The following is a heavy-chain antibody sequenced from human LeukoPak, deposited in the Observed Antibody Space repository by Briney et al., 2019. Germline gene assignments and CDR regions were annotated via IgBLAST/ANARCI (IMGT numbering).Heavy chain of an antibody. D-gene: IGHD3-10*01. CDR1: GYTFTGYY. V-gene: IGHV1-2*02. Sequence: ASVKVSCKASGYTFTGYYMHWVRHAPGQGLEWMGWINPNSGGTNYAQKFQGRVTMTRDTSISTAYMELSRLRSDDTAVYYCARGGVVRGVILILYYFDYWGQGTLVTVSS. J-gene: IGHJ4*02. CDR3: ARGGVVRGVILILYYFDY. CDR2: INPNSGGT.